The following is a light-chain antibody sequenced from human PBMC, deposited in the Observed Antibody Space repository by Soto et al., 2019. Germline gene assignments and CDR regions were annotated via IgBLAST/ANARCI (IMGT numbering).Light chain of an antibody. Sequence: IVLTQSPGTLSLSPGERATLSCRASQSVPSKYLAWYQQNPGQAPRLLIYGASNRATGIPDRFSGSGSGTDFTLTISRLEPEDFAVYYCQQYGSSGTFGQGTKVDIK. CDR3: QQYGSSGT. V-gene: IGKV3-20*01. CDR1: QSVPSKY. CDR2: GAS. J-gene: IGKJ1*01.